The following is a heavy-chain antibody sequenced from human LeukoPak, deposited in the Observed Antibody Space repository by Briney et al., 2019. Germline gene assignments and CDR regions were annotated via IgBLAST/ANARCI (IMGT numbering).Heavy chain of an antibody. CDR2: ISSRGGST. D-gene: IGHD5-12*01. Sequence: GGSLRLSCVASGFIFSSYAMTWVRQTPGKGLEWVSGISSRGGSTYYADSVRGRFTISRDNSKNTLYLQMNSLRADDTAVYYCANLTVATFRTLVDSWGQGQLVVVSS. J-gene: IGHJ4*02. CDR3: ANLTVATFRTLVDS. V-gene: IGHV3-23*01. CDR1: GFIFSSYA.